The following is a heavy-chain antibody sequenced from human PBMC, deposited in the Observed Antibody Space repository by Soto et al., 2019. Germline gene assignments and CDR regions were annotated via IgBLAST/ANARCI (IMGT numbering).Heavy chain of an antibody. J-gene: IGHJ5*02. V-gene: IGHV1-18*01. D-gene: IGHD3-10*01. CDR1: GYTFTSYG. CDR3: ATDADYYSCSGSDNRFDP. CDR2: ISAYNGNT. Sequence: QVQLVQSGAEVKKPGASVKVSCKASGYTFTSYGISWVRQAPGQGLEWMGWISAYNGNTNYAQKLQGRVTMTTDTSTSTAYMELRSLRSADTAVYYCATDADYYSCSGSDNRFDPWGQGTLVTVSS.